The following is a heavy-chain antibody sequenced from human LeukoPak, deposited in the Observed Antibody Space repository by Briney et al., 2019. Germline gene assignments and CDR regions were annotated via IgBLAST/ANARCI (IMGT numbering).Heavy chain of an antibody. CDR1: GFTFSGYS. CDR2: ITSDGSNK. Sequence: SLRLYCAASGFTFSGYSMDWLRQGQGNELMGWTDITSDGSNKYYADSVKGRFTISRDNSKNTLYLQMNSLRAEDTAVYYCAKDAYLDYWGQGTLVTVSS. J-gene: IGHJ4*02. V-gene: IGHV3-30*18. CDR3: AKDAYLDY.